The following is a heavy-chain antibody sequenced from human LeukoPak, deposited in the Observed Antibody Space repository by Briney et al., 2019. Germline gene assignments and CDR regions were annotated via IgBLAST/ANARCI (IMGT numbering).Heavy chain of an antibody. V-gene: IGHV3-48*03. J-gene: IGHJ4*02. D-gene: IGHD6-19*01. CDR2: IGASSIPK. Sequence: GGSLRLSCVVSGFTFSFYELNWVRRAPGKGLEWVSNIGASSIPKYCADSVKGRFSISRDNARNSLYLQMNSLRVEDTAVYYCALFAVASDFDYWGQGALVTVSS. CDR3: ALFAVASDFDY. CDR1: GFTFSFYE.